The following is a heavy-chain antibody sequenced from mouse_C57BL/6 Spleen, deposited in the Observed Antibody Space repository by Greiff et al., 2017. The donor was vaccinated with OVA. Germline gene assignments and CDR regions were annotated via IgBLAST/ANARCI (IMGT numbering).Heavy chain of an antibody. D-gene: IGHD2-12*01. CDR1: GYTFTSYW. V-gene: IGHV1-69*01. Sequence: VKLQQPGAELVMPGASVKLSCKASGYTFTSYWMHWVKQRPGQGLEWIGEIDPSDSYTNYNQKFKGKSTLTVDKSSSTAYMQLSSLTSEDSAVYYCAREGNLTRYFDVWGTGTTVTVSS. J-gene: IGHJ1*03. CDR3: AREGNLTRYFDV. CDR2: IDPSDSYT.